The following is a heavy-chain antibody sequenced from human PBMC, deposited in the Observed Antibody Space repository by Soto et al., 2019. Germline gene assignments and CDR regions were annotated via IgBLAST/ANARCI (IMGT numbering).Heavy chain of an antibody. CDR1: GCTFSSYA. Sequence: SVKVSCKACGCTFSSYAISWVRQAPGQGLEWMGGIIPIFGTANYAQKFQGRVTSTADESTSTAYMELSSLRSEDTAVYYCAREGGVAATEYSYGMDVWGQGTTVTVSS. CDR2: IIPIFGTA. D-gene: IGHD2-15*01. V-gene: IGHV1-69*13. CDR3: AREGGVAATEYSYGMDV. J-gene: IGHJ6*02.